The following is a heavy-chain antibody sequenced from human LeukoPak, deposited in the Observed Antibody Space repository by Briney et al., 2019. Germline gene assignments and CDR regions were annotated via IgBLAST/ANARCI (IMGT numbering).Heavy chain of an antibody. CDR1: GGSISSGSYY. D-gene: IGHD4-17*01. CDR3: ASLYTYGDYDY. V-gene: IGHV4-61*02. CDR2: IYTSGST. Sequence: SDTLSLTRTVPGGSISSGSYYWSWIRQPAGKGLEWIGRIYTSGSTNYNPSLKSRVTISVDTSKNQFSLKLSSVTAADTAVYYCASLYTYGDYDYWGQGTLVTVSS. J-gene: IGHJ4*02.